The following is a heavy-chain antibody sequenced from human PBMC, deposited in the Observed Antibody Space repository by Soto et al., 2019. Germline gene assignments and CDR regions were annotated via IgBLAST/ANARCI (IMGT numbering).Heavy chain of an antibody. V-gene: IGHV1-2*04. CDR2: INPNSGGT. J-gene: IGHJ4*02. D-gene: IGHD3-9*01. Sequence: ASVKVSCKASGYTFTSYAMHWVRQAPGQRLEWMGWINPNSGGTNYAQKFQGWVTMTRDTSISTAYMELSRLRSDDTAVYYCARDPGTYYDILTGYYEFDYWGQGTLVTVSS. CDR1: GYTFTSYA. CDR3: ARDPGTYYDILTGYYEFDY.